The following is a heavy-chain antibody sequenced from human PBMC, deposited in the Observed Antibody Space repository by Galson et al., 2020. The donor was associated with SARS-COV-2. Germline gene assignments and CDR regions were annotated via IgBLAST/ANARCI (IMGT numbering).Heavy chain of an antibody. CDR3: ARGSIYYDFWSGRAVYFPQ. CDR2: IKQDGREK. J-gene: IGHJ1*01. D-gene: IGHD3-3*01. CDR1: GFSFSSYW. V-gene: IGHV3-7*01. Sequence: GGSLRLSCRGSGFSFSSYWMHWVRQAPGKGREWVANIKQDGREKFYVESVKGRFTVSSDNAQNSLYLQMINLRVEDTAVYFCARGSIYYDFWSGRAVYFPQWGQGTLV.